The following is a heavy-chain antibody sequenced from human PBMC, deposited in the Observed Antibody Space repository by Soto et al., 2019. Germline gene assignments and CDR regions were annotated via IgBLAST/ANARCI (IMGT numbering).Heavy chain of an antibody. V-gene: IGHV4-59*01. CDR3: ATSSIAARYWFDP. J-gene: IGHJ5*02. Sequence: PSETLSLTCTVSGGSISSYYWSWIRQPPGKGLEWIGYIYYSGSTNYNPSLKSRVTISVDTSKNQFSLKLSSVTAADTAVYYCATSSIAARYWFDPWGQGTLVTVSS. D-gene: IGHD6-6*01. CDR1: GGSISSYY. CDR2: IYYSGST.